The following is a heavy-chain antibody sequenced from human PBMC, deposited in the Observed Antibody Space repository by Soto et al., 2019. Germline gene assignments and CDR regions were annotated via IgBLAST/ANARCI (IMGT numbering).Heavy chain of an antibody. CDR2: IIPIFGTA. D-gene: IGHD6-19*01. V-gene: IGHV1-69*13. J-gene: IGHJ5*02. CDR1: GGTFSSYA. Sequence: SVKVSCKASGGTFSSYAISWVRQAPGQGLEWMGGIIPIFGTANYAQKSQGRVTITADESTSTAYMELSSLRSEDTAVYYCARDAIAVAGTGKWFDPWGQGTLVTVSS. CDR3: ARDAIAVAGTGKWFDP.